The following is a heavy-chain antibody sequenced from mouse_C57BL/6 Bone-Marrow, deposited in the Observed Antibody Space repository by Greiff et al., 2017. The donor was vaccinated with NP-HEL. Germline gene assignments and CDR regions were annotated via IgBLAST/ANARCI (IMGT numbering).Heavy chain of an antibody. D-gene: IGHD1-1*01. CDR3: ARWDTTVVGDY. J-gene: IGHJ2*01. CDR2: IYPGDGDT. CDR1: GYAFSSYW. Sequence: VQLQQSGAELVKPGASVKISCKASGYAFSSYWMNWVKQRPGKGLEWIGQIYPGDGDTNYNGKFKGKAILTADKSSSTAYMQLSSLTSEDSAVYFCARWDTTVVGDYWGQGTTLTVSS. V-gene: IGHV1-80*01.